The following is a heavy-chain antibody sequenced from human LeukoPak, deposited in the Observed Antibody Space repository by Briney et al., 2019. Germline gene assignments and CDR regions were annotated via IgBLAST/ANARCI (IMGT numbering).Heavy chain of an antibody. V-gene: IGHV3-7*01. D-gene: IGHD6-19*01. CDR1: GFTFSSYW. J-gene: IGHJ4*02. CDR2: IKQDGSEK. CDR3: ARGGGETSSGQLFDY. Sequence: GGSLRLSCAASGFTFSSYWMSWVRQAPGKGLEWVANIKQDGSEKYYVDSVKGRFTISRDNAKNSLFLQMNSLRPEDTAAYYCARGGGETSSGQLFDYWGQGTLVTVSS.